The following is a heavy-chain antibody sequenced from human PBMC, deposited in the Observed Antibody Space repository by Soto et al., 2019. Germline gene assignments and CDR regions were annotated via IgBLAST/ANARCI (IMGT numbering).Heavy chain of an antibody. CDR3: ARDRIAADDSYYYYGMDV. V-gene: IGHV1-18*01. D-gene: IGHD6-13*01. CDR1: GYTLTSYG. CDR2: ISAYNGNT. Sequence: GASVKVSCKASGYTLTSYGISWVRQAPGQGLEWMGWISAYNGNTNYAQKLQGRVTMTTDTSTSTAYMELRSLRSDDTAVYYCARDRIAADDSYYYYGMDVWRQGNTVTVSS. J-gene: IGHJ6*02.